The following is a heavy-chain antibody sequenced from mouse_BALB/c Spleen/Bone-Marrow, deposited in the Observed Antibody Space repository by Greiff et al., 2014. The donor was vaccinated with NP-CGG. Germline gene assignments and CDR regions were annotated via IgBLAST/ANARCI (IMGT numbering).Heavy chain of an antibody. J-gene: IGHJ1*01. V-gene: IGHV2-6-5*01. CDR3: AKQYGNYDWYFDV. Sequence: VQLQQSGPGLVAPSQSLSITCTVSGFSLNDYGVSWIRQPPGKGLEWLGVIWGGGSTYYNSALRSRLSISKDNSKSQVFLKKNRPQTEDTAMYYCAKQYGNYDWYFDVWGAGTTVTVSS. CDR1: GFSLNDYG. D-gene: IGHD2-1*01. CDR2: IWGGGST.